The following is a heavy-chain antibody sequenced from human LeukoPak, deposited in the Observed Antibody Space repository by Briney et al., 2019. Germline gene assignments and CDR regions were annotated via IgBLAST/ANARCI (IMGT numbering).Heavy chain of an antibody. V-gene: IGHV1-18*01. D-gene: IGHD2-15*01. CDR2: ISAYNGNT. Sequence: GASVKVSCKASGYTFTSYGISWVRQAPGQGLEWMGWISAYNGNTNYAQKLQGRVTMTTDTSTSTAYMELRSLRSDDTAVYYCARVGYCSGGSCYPYYFDYWGQETLVTVSS. J-gene: IGHJ4*02. CDR3: ARVGYCSGGSCYPYYFDY. CDR1: GYTFTSYG.